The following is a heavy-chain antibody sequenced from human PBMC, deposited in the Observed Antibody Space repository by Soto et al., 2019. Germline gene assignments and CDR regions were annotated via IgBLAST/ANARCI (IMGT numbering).Heavy chain of an antibody. D-gene: IGHD3-10*01. Sequence: EVQLVESGGGLVQPGGSLRLSCAASGFTVSSNYMSWVRQAPGKGLEGVSVIYSGGSGSTYYADSVKGRFTISRDMSKSTVYLQMNSLRAEDTAVYSCARDGSSRPTEYWGQGTLVTVSS. CDR3: ARDGSSRPTEY. V-gene: IGHV3-66*01. CDR1: GFTVSSNY. CDR2: IYSGGSGST. J-gene: IGHJ4*02.